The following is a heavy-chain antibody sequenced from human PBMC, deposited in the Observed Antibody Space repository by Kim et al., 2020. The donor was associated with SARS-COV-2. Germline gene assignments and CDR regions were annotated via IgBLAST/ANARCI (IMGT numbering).Heavy chain of an antibody. V-gene: IGHV4-39*07. D-gene: IGHD2-15*01. J-gene: IGHJ5*02. CDR3: ASGIVVVAATRWFDP. Sequence: PSLKSRVTISVDTSKNQFSLKLSSVTAADTAVYYCASGIVVVAATRWFDPWGQGTLVTVSS.